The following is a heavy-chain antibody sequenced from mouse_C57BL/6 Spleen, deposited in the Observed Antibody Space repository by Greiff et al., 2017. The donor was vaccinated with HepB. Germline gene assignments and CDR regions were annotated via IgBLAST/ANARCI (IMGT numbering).Heavy chain of an antibody. CDR2: IYPRSGNT. CDR1: GYTFTSYG. J-gene: IGHJ4*01. V-gene: IGHV1-81*01. D-gene: IGHD1-1*01. Sequence: QVQLQQSGAELARPGASVKLSCKASGYTFTSYGISWVKQRTGQGLEWIGEIYPRSGNTYYNEKFKGKATLTADQSSSTAYMELRSLTSEDSAVYFCANLGRITTVVADAMDYWGQGTSVTVSS. CDR3: ANLGRITTVVADAMDY.